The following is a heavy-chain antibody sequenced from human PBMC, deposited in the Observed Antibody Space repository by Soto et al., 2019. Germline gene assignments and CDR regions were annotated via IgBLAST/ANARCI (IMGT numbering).Heavy chain of an antibody. V-gene: IGHV3-73*01. D-gene: IGHD3-3*01. CDR3: ARGFFDFLSGQPKATDY. J-gene: IGHJ4*02. CDR2: IRSKANSYAT. CDR1: GFTFSGST. Sequence: PGGSLRLSCAASGFTFSGSTMHCVRQASGKGLEWVGHIRSKANSYATAYAVSVKGRFTISRDDSRNTAYLQMNSLKTEDTAVYFCARGFFDFLSGQPKATDYWCQGTVLTVSS.